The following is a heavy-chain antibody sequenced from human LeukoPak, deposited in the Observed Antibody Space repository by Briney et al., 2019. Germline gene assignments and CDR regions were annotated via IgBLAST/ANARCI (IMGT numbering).Heavy chain of an antibody. Sequence: SETLSLTCAVYGGSFSGYYWSWIRQPPGKGLEWIGVINHSGSTNYNPSLKSRVTIPVDTSKNQFFLKLSSVTAATTAVNYWARGPYYPTWGQGPLVTVS. CDR1: GGSFSGYY. V-gene: IGHV4-34*01. J-gene: IGHJ4*02. D-gene: IGHD3-10*01. CDR3: ARGPYYPT. CDR2: INHSGST.